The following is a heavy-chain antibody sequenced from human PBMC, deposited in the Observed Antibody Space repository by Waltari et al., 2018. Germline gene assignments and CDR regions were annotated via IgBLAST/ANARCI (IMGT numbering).Heavy chain of an antibody. CDR2: IYYSGST. CDR3: ARDNVGDCSGGSCYSSPWFDP. V-gene: IGHV4-59*01. CDR1: GGSISSYY. J-gene: IGHJ5*02. Sequence: QVQLQESGPGLVKPSETLSLTCTVSGGSISSYYWSWIRQPPGKGLEWIGYIYYSGSTNYNPSLKSRVTISVDTSKNQFSLKLSSVTAVDTAVYYCARDNVGDCSGGSCYSSPWFDPWGQGTLVTVSS. D-gene: IGHD2-15*01.